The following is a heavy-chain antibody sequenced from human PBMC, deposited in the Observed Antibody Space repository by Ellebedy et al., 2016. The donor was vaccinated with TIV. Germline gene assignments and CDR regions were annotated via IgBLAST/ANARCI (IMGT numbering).Heavy chain of an antibody. J-gene: IGHJ6*02. Sequence: ASVKVSXXASAQTFNKNGFTWVRQAPGQSLEWMGWINTGNDNTKYSQKLQGRVTITRDYMELSGLMSEDTAVYYCATREWQDPMDVWGQGTTVTVSS. CDR2: INTGNDNT. D-gene: IGHD3-3*01. CDR1: AQTFNKNG. V-gene: IGHV1-3*04. CDR3: ATREWQDPMDV.